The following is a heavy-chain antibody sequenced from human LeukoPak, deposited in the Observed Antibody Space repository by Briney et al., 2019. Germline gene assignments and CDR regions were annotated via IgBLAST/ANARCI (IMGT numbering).Heavy chain of an antibody. D-gene: IGHD3-22*01. CDR1: GASINSDYY. Sequence: SETLSLTCNISGASINSDYYWNWFRQPPGKGLEWIGYFYYSGTTYYNPSLKSRLSISVDTSKNQFSLKLNSVTAADTAVYFCARAPTFSYDTSGYYLDYWGQGTLVTVSS. V-gene: IGHV4-30-4*08. CDR2: FYYSGTT. CDR3: ARAPTFSYDTSGYYLDY. J-gene: IGHJ4*01.